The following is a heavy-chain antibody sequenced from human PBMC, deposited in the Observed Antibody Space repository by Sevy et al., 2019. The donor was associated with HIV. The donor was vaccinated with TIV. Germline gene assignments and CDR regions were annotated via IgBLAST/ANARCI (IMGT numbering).Heavy chain of an antibody. J-gene: IGHJ4*02. CDR2: IYYRGST. V-gene: IGHV4-39*01. Sequence: SETLSLTCTVSGGSISSSSYYWGWFRQPPGKGLEWIGNIYYRGSTYYNPSLKSRITVSVDTSKNQFSLKLSSVTAADTAVYYCARDNGGYYFDYWGLGTLVTVSS. CDR3: ARDNGGYYFDY. CDR1: GGSISSSSYY. D-gene: IGHD3-22*01.